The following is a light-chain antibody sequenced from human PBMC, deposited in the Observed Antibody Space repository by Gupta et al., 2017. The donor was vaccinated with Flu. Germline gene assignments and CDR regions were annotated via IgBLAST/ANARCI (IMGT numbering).Light chain of an antibody. CDR1: NSDIGSYNV. CDR3: GSYGAVGF. V-gene: IGLV2-14*03. CDR2: DVS. Sequence: TGTNSDIGSYNVVWWYQQPPGNAVLLMNYDVSHRPSGVYTRFSCSTSGNTASLTISGLQGDDEADYYWGSYGAVGFFGGGTKVTVL. J-gene: IGLJ2*01.